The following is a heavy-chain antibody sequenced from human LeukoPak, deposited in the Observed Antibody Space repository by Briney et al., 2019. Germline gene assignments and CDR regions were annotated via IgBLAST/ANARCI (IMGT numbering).Heavy chain of an antibody. J-gene: IGHJ5*02. Sequence: GASVTVSCKASGYTFTLYYMHWVRQAPGPGLEWMGWISAYNGNTNYAQKLQGRVTMTTDTSTSTAYMELRSLRSDDTAVYYCARGVRDVGWGLLWFGEFDNNWFDPWGQGTLVTVSS. CDR1: GYTFTLYY. CDR2: ISAYNGNT. CDR3: ARGVRDVGWGLLWFGEFDNNWFDP. V-gene: IGHV1-18*04. D-gene: IGHD3-10*01.